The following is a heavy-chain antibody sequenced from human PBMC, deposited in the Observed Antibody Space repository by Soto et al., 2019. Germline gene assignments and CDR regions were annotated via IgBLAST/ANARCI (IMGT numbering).Heavy chain of an antibody. V-gene: IGHV3-21*06. J-gene: IGHJ4*02. Sequence: GGSLRLSCAASGFTFSSYSMNWVRQAPGKGLEWVSSISSTTNYIYYGDSMKGRFTISRDNAKNSPYLEMNSLRAEDTAVYYCARESEDPTSNFDYWGQGTLVTVSS. CDR2: ISSTTNYI. CDR3: ARESEDPTSNFDY. CDR1: GFTFSSYS.